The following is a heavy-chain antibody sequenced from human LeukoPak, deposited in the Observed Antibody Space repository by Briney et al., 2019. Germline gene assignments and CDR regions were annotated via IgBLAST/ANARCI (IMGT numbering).Heavy chain of an antibody. D-gene: IGHD3-10*01. J-gene: IGHJ4*02. CDR3: ALEKEGVRGVIIDY. Sequence: SVKVSCKASGGTFSSYAISWVRQAPGQGLEWMGGIIPIFGTANYAQKFQGRVTITADESTSTAYMELSSLRSEDTAVYYCALEKEGVRGVIIDYWGQGTLVTVSS. CDR1: GGTFSSYA. CDR2: IIPIFGTA. V-gene: IGHV1-69*13.